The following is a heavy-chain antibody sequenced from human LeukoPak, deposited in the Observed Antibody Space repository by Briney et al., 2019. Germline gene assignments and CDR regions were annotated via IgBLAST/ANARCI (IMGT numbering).Heavy chain of an antibody. D-gene: IGHD6-13*01. CDR1: GGSISSYY. CDR3: ATNRGGIAAAGTRFDY. Sequence: MASETLSLTCTVSGGSISSYYWSWIRQPPGKGLEWIGYIYYSGSTNYNPSLKSRVTISVDTPKNQFSLKLSSVTAADTAVYYCATNRGGIAAAGTRFDYWGQGTLVTVSS. V-gene: IGHV4-59*01. CDR2: IYYSGST. J-gene: IGHJ4*02.